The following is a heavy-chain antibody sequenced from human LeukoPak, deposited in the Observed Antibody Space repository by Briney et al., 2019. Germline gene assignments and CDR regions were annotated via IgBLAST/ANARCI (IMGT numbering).Heavy chain of an antibody. CDR3: ARDVYSSSSGPNWFDP. Sequence: ASVKVSCKASGYTFTGYYMHWVRQAPGQGLEWMAWINPNSGGTNYAQKFQGRVTMTRDTSISTAYMELSRLRSDDTAVYYCARDVYSSSSGPNWFDPWGQGTLVTVSS. V-gene: IGHV1-2*02. CDR2: INPNSGGT. D-gene: IGHD6-13*01. J-gene: IGHJ5*02. CDR1: GYTFTGYY.